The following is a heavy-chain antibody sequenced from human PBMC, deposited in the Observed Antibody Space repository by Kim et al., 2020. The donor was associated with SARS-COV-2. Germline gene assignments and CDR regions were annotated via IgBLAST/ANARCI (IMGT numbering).Heavy chain of an antibody. D-gene: IGHD5-12*01. CDR1: GGSISSGGYY. CDR2: IYYSGST. CDR3: AREVGFRDGYNYYFDY. V-gene: IGHV4-31*03. J-gene: IGHJ4*02. Sequence: SETLSLTCTVSGGSISSGGYYWSWIRQHPGKGLEWIGYIYYSGSTYYNPSLKSRVTISVDTSKNQFSLKLSSVTAADTAVYYCAREVGFRDGYNYYFDYWGQGTLVTVSS.